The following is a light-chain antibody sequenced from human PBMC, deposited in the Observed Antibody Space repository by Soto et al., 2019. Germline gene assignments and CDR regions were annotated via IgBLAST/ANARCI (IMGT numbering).Light chain of an antibody. V-gene: IGKV1-5*03. J-gene: IGKJ5*01. CDR3: QQYHSCPLT. CDR2: KAS. Sequence: DIQMTQSPSTLSASVGERVTITCRASQSISAWLAWYQQKPGKAPKLLIYKASNVESGVPSRFSGSGSGTEFTLTISSLQPDDFAPYYCQQYHSCPLTFGQGTRLEIK. CDR1: QSISAW.